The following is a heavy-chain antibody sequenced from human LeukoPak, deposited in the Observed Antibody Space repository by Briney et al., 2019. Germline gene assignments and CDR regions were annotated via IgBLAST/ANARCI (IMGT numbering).Heavy chain of an antibody. D-gene: IGHD5-18*01. V-gene: IGHV1-18*01. CDR1: GYTFTSYG. J-gene: IGHJ6*03. Sequence: GASVKVSCKASGYTFTSYGISWVRQPPGQGLEWMGWISAYTGNTNYAQKLQGRVTMTTDTSTSTAYMELRSLRSDDTAVYYCARDLYSYGPYLVYYYYYMDVWGKGTTVTVSS. CDR3: ARDLYSYGPYLVYYYYYMDV. CDR2: ISAYTGNT.